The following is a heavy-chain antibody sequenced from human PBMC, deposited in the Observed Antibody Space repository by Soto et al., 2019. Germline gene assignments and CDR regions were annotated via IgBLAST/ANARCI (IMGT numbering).Heavy chain of an antibody. Sequence: PSETLSLTCTVSGGSISSYYWSWIRQPPGKGLEWIGYIYYSGSTNYNPSLKSRVTILVDTSKNQFSLKLSSVTAADTAVYYCARGLRGVTRYYFDYWGQGTLVTVSS. CDR2: IYYSGST. CDR1: GGSISSYY. D-gene: IGHD3-10*01. V-gene: IGHV4-59*01. CDR3: ARGLRGVTRYYFDY. J-gene: IGHJ4*02.